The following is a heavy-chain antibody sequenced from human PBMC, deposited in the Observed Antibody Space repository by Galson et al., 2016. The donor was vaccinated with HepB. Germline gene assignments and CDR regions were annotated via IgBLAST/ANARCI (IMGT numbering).Heavy chain of an antibody. CDR2: IYPGDSEI. CDR1: GYSFPYYW. CDR3: ARQYNFWSGYSESYYGMDV. D-gene: IGHD3-3*01. V-gene: IGHV5-51*01. J-gene: IGHJ6*02. Sequence: QSGAEVKKAGESLKISCKASGYSFPYYWIGWVRQMRGTGLEWRGLIYPGDSEIRYSPSFHGKVTMSVDKSISTAFLQWSSLKASDTAMYYCARQYNFWSGYSESYYGMDVWGQGTTVTVSS.